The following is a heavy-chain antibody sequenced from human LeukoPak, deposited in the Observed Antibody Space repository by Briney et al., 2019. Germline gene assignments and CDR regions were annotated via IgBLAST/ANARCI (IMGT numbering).Heavy chain of an antibody. V-gene: IGHV4-30-4*01. D-gene: IGHD3-22*01. Sequence: SETLSLTCTVSGGSISSGDYYWSWIRQPPGKSLEWIGYIYYSGSTYYNPSLKSRVTISVDTSKNQFSLKLSSVTAADTAVYYCARAVDSSGYYYFPYFDYWGQGTLVTVSS. J-gene: IGHJ4*02. CDR2: IYYSGST. CDR1: GGSISSGDYY. CDR3: ARAVDSSGYYYFPYFDY.